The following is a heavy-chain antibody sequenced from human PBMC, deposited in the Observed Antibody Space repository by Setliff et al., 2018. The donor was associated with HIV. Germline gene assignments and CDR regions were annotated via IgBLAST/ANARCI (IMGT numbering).Heavy chain of an antibody. V-gene: IGHV4-39*01. CDR3: ARRIFHSSFTSFDS. CDR1: GGSIGTTTYY. D-gene: IGHD2-15*01. CDR2: IYYNGIT. Sequence: KPSETLSLTCAVSGGSIGTTTYYWGWIRQPPGKGLEWIGSIYYNGITYSNPSLKGRFTISVDTSKNQFSLKVTSVTAADTAVYYCARRIFHSSFTSFDSWGQGTLVTVSS. J-gene: IGHJ4*02.